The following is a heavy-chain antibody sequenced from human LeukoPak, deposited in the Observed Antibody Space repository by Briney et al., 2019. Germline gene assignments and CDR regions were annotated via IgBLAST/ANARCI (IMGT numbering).Heavy chain of an antibody. J-gene: IGHJ4*02. Sequence: PSETPSLTCSVSNGAVKNYYWTWIRQPPGQGLEWIGNFLYSGTTTYRASLDSRLIISVDNSKNTVSLRLFSVTASDTAVCYCATLVSSGSRYHFDTWGQGTLVTVSS. V-gene: IGHV4-59*02. CDR3: ATLVSSGSRYHFDT. CDR1: NGAVKNYY. D-gene: IGHD1-26*01. CDR2: FLYSGTT.